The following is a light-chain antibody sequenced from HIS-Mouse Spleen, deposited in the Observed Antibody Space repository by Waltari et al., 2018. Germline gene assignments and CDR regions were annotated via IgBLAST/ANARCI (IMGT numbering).Light chain of an antibody. J-gene: IGKJ2*01. CDR2: AAS. Sequence: DIQLTQSPSFLSASVGDRVTITCRASQGISSYLAWYQQKPGKAPKLLIYAASTLQSGVPSRFSGSGSGTEFTLTISSLQPEDFAVYYCQQYGSSPRGYTFGQGTKLEIK. CDR1: QGISSY. CDR3: QQYGSSPRGYT. V-gene: IGKV1-9*01.